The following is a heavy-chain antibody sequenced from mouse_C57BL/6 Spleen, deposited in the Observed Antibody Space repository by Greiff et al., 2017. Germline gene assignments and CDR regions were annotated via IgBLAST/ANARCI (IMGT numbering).Heavy chain of an antibody. J-gene: IGHJ4*01. Sequence: EVQVVESGGGLVKPGGSLKLSCAASGFTFSDYGMHWVRQAPEKGLEWVAYISSGSSTIYYADTVKGRFTISRDNAKNTLFLQMTSLRSEDTAMYYCARGLWLRRNAMDYGGQGTSVTVSS. CDR3: ARGLWLRRNAMDY. CDR1: GFTFSDYG. CDR2: ISSGSSTI. V-gene: IGHV5-17*01. D-gene: IGHD2-2*01.